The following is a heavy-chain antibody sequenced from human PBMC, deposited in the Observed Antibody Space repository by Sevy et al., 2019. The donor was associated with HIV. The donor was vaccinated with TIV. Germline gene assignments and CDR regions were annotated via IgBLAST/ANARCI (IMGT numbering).Heavy chain of an antibody. D-gene: IGHD3-9*01. V-gene: IGHV1-18*04. J-gene: IGHJ5*02. CDR1: GYTFTSYG. CDR3: ARVGYDILTGYYNRWFDP. CDR2: INAYNGNT. Sequence: ASVKVSCKASGYTFTSYGISWVRQAPGQGLEWMGWINAYNGNTNYAQKLQGRVTMTTDTSTSTAYMELRSLRSDDTAVYYCARVGYDILTGYYNRWFDPWGQGTLVTVSS.